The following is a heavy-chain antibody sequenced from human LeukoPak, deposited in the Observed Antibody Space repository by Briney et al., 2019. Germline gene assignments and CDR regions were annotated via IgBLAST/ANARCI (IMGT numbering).Heavy chain of an antibody. Sequence: GGSLRLSCAASGFTFSSYGMSWVRQAPGKGLEWVSAISSSSSYIYYADSVKGRFTISRDNAKNSLYLQLNSLRAEDTAVYYCARDSGSGWIYYMDVWGKGTTVTVSS. J-gene: IGHJ6*03. CDR1: GFTFSSYG. CDR2: ISSSSSYI. CDR3: ARDSGSGWIYYMDV. V-gene: IGHV3-21*01. D-gene: IGHD6-19*01.